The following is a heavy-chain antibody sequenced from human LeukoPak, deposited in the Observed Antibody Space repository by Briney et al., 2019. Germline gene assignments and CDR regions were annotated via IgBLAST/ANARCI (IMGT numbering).Heavy chain of an antibody. CDR3: VRGSSGTVVRGVAWARFDP. J-gene: IGHJ5*02. CDR1: GFTFSNYW. Sequence: GGSLRLSCVASGFTFSNYWMTWVRQAPGKGLEWVANIKQDGSEKYFVDSVRGRFTISRDNAKDSLYLQMNSLRAEDTAVYYCVRGSSGTVVRGVAWARFDPWGQGALVTVSS. CDR2: IKQDGSEK. V-gene: IGHV3-7*05. D-gene: IGHD3-10*01.